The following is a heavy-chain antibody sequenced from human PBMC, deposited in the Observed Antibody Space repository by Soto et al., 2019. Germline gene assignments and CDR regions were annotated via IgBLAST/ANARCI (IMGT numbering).Heavy chain of an antibody. Sequence: GGSLRLSCAASGFTFSSYSMNWVRQAPGKGLEWVSSISSSSSYIYYADSVKGRFTISRDNAKNSLYLQMNSLRAEDTAVYYCERDACLPGVVLTPNWFDPWGQGTLVTVSS. J-gene: IGHJ5*02. CDR1: GFTFSSYS. D-gene: IGHD3-22*01. V-gene: IGHV3-21*01. CDR2: ISSSSSYI. CDR3: ERDACLPGVVLTPNWFDP.